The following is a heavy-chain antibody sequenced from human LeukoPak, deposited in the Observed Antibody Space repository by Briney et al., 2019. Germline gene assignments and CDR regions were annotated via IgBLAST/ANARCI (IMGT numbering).Heavy chain of an antibody. V-gene: IGHV1-18*01. CDR3: ARDYYGSGSNYYYYYYMDV. J-gene: IGHJ6*03. D-gene: IGHD3-10*01. Sequence: ASVKVSCKASGYTFTSYGISWVRQAPGQGLEWMGWISSYNVNTNDAQKLQGRVTMTTDTSTSAAYMELRGLRSDDTAVYYCARDYYGSGSNYYYYYYMDVWGKGTTVTISS. CDR1: GYTFTSYG. CDR2: ISSYNVNT.